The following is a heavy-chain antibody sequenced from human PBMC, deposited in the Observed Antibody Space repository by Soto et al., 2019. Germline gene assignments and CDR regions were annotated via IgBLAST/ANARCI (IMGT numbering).Heavy chain of an antibody. V-gene: IGHV3-48*02. CDR2: ISGSSGTK. J-gene: IGHJ4*02. Sequence: EVQLVESGGGLVQPGGSLRLSCAASGFTFSSYSMNWVRQAPGKGLEWVSYISGSSGTKYYADSVKGRFTISRDNAKNSLYLQMNSLSDEDTAVYYCARPIRGFSYVVDSWGQGTLVTVSS. CDR3: ARPIRGFSYVVDS. CDR1: GFTFSSYS. D-gene: IGHD5-18*01.